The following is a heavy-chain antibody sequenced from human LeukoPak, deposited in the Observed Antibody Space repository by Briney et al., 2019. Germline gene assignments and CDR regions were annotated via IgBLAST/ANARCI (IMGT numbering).Heavy chain of an antibody. J-gene: IGHJ4*02. D-gene: IGHD2-2*01. CDR1: GGSISSSSYY. CDR3: ARGGCSSTSCYNYFDY. CDR2: IYYSGST. V-gene: IGHV4-39*07. Sequence: PSETLSLTCTVSGGSISSSSYYWGWIRQPPGKGLEWIGSIYYSGSTNYNPSLKSRVTISVDTSKNQFSLRLSSVTAADTAVYYCARGGCSSTSCYNYFDYWGQGTLVTVSS.